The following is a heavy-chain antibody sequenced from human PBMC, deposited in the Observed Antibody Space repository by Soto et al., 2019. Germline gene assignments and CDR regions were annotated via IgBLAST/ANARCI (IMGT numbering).Heavy chain of an antibody. Sequence: QVQLVQSGAEVKKPGASVKVSCKASGYTFTSYAMHWVRQAPGQRLEWMGWINAGNGNTKYSQKFQGRVTITRDTTASTAYMELSSLRSEDTAVYYCASMGLWFGEQPDDYWGQGTLVTVSS. CDR2: INAGNGNT. D-gene: IGHD3-10*01. V-gene: IGHV1-3*01. CDR1: GYTFTSYA. J-gene: IGHJ4*02. CDR3: ASMGLWFGEQPDDY.